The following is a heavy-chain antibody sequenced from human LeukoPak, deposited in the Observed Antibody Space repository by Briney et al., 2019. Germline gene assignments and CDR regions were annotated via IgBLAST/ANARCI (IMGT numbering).Heavy chain of an antibody. CDR3: ARGPNYYYYYGMDV. CDR2: MNPNSGNT. J-gene: IGHJ6*02. CDR1: GGTFSSYA. Sequence: RASVKVSCKASGGTFSSYAISWVRQATGQGLEWMGWMNPNSGNTGYAQKFQDRVTMTRNTSISTAYMELSSLRSEDTAVYYCARGPNYYYYYGMDVWGQGTTVTVSS. V-gene: IGHV1-8*02.